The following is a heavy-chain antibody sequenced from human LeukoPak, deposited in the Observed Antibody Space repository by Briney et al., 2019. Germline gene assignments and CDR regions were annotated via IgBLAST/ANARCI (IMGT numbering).Heavy chain of an antibody. V-gene: IGHV3-53*01. CDR2: IYSGGNI. CDR1: GFTFSNYW. Sequence: GGSLRLSCAASGFTFSNYWMHWVRQAPGKGLEWVSVIYSGGNIYYADSVKGRFTISRDNSKNTLYLQMNSLRAEDTAVYYCARGGSSSWYGGGFDYWGQGTLVTVSS. J-gene: IGHJ4*02. CDR3: ARGGSSSWYGGGFDY. D-gene: IGHD6-13*01.